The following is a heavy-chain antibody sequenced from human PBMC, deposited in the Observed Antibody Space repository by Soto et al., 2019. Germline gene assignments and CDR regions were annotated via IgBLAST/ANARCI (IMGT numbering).Heavy chain of an antibody. D-gene: IGHD7-27*01. J-gene: IGHJ4*02. CDR1: GFTFTIFA. CDR2: ISGSGGST. V-gene: IGHV3-23*01. Sequence: GGSLRLSCAASGFTFTIFAMSWVRQSPGKGLEWVSTISGSGGSTYYADAVKGRFTISRDNSMGALYLQMKSLRVEDTAIYYCAKEVSLGSTVDLGYWGQGTLVTVSS. CDR3: AKEVSLGSTVDLGY.